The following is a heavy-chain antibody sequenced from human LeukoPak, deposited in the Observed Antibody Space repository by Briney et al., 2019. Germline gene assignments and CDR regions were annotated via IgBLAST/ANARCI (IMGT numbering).Heavy chain of an antibody. D-gene: IGHD3-22*01. CDR1: GYTFTSYY. V-gene: IGHV1-46*01. CDR3: ARYDSGSTDY. Sequence: GASVTVSCKASGYTFTSYYMHWVRQAPGQGLEWMGVINPSGGTTSYAQKFQGRVTVTRDTSASTVYMQLSSLRSEDTAVYYCARYDSGSTDYWGQGTLVTVSS. CDR2: INPSGGTT. J-gene: IGHJ4*02.